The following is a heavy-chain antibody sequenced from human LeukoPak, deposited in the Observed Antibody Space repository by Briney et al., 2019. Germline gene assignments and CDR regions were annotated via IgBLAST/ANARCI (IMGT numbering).Heavy chain of an antibody. CDR2: INHSGST. CDR3: ARGYCSGGSCYSFDY. Sequence: SSETLPLTCAVYGGSFSGYYWSWIRQPPGKGLEWIGEINHSGSTNYNPSLKSRVTISVDTSKNQFSLKLSSVTAADTAVYYCARGYCSGGSCYSFDYWGQGTLVTVSS. CDR1: GGSFSGYY. V-gene: IGHV4-34*01. D-gene: IGHD2-15*01. J-gene: IGHJ4*02.